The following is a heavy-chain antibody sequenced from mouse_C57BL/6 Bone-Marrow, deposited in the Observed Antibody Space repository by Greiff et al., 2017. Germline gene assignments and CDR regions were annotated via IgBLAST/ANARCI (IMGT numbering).Heavy chain of an antibody. D-gene: IGHD1-1*02. V-gene: IGHV1-47*01. CDR2: FHPYNDDT. CDR3: ARGGNDGGYYFDY. J-gene: IGHJ2*01. Sequence: QVQLQQSGAELVTPGASVTMSCKASGYTFTTYPLEWMKQNHGKSLEWIGNFHPYNDDTKYNEKFKGKATLTVEKSSSTVYLELSRLTSDDSAVYYCARGGNDGGYYFDYWGQGTTLTVSS. CDR1: GYTFTTYP.